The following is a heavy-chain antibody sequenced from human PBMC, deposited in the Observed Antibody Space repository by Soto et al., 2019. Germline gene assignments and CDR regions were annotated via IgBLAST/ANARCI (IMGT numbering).Heavy chain of an antibody. CDR3: AKHGNNWNMRQDRGPFDY. D-gene: IGHD1-20*01. CDR1: GFTFSSYA. Sequence: GGSLRVSCAASGFTFSSYAMSWGRQAPGKGLEWVSAISGSGGSTYYADSVKGRFTISRDNSKNTLYLQMNSLRAEDTAAYYCAKHGNNWNMRQDRGPFDYWGQGTLVTVSS. CDR2: ISGSGGST. J-gene: IGHJ4*02. V-gene: IGHV3-23*01.